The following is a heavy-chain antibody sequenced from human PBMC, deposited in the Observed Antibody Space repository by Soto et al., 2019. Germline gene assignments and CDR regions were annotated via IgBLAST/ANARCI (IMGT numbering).Heavy chain of an antibody. CDR3: ASLGSTTTVISNADY. Sequence: GSLRLSCAASGFTFSSYSMNWVRQAPGKGLEWVSYISSSSSTIYYADSVKGRFTISRDNAKNSLYLQMNSLRAEDTAVYYCASLGSTTTVISNADYWGQGTLVTVSS. J-gene: IGHJ4*02. CDR2: ISSSSSTI. D-gene: IGHD4-17*01. CDR1: GFTFSSYS. V-gene: IGHV3-48*01.